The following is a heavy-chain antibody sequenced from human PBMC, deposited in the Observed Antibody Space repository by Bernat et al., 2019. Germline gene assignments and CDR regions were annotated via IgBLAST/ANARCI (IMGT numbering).Heavy chain of an antibody. J-gene: IGHJ3*02. CDR1: GGSISSGGYY. CDR2: IYYSGST. CDR3: ARERYYYDSSGGSDACDI. V-gene: IGHV4-31*02. D-gene: IGHD3-22*01. Sequence: SGGSISSGGYYWIWIRQHPGKGLECIGYIYYSGSTYYNPSLKSRVTISVDTSKNQFSLKLSSVTAADTAVYYCARERYYYDSSGGSDACDIGGQGKMV.